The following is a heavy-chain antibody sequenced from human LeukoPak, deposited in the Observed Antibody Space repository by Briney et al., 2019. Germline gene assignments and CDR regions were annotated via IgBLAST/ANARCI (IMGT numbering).Heavy chain of an antibody. V-gene: IGHV4-39*07. Sequence: PSETLSLICTVSGGSISSSSYYWGWIRQPPGKGLEWIGSIYYSGGTYYNPSLKSRVTISVDTSKNQFSLKLSSVTAADTAVYYCARRSVVTNWFDPWGQGTLVTVSS. CDR2: IYYSGGT. J-gene: IGHJ5*02. CDR3: ARRSVVTNWFDP. CDR1: GGSISSSSYY. D-gene: IGHD3-22*01.